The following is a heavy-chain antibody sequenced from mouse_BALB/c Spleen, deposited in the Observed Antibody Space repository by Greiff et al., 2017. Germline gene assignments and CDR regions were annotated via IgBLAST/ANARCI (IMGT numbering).Heavy chain of an antibody. CDR3: ARDIFVFDY. V-gene: IGHV7-3*02. J-gene: IGHJ2*01. Sequence: EVMLVESGGGLVQPGGSLRLSCATSGFTFTDYYMSWVRQPPGKALEWLGFIRNKANGYTTEYSASVKGRFTISRDNSQSILYLQMNTLRAEDSATYYCARDIFVFDYWGQGTTLTVSS. CDR2: IRNKANGYTT. CDR1: GFTFTDYY.